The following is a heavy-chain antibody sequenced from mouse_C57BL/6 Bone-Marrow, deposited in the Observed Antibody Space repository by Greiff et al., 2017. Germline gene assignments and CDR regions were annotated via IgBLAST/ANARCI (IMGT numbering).Heavy chain of an antibody. Sequence: QVQLQQPGAELVMPGASVKLSCKASGYTFTSYWMHWVKQRPGQGLEWIGEIDPSDSYTNYNQKFKGKSTLTVDKSSSTAYMQLSSLTSEDSAVYYCAREVFNYYGSSPGWFAYWGQGTLVTVSA. CDR1: GYTFTSYW. J-gene: IGHJ3*01. CDR2: IDPSDSYT. V-gene: IGHV1-69*01. D-gene: IGHD1-1*01. CDR3: AREVFNYYGSSPGWFAY.